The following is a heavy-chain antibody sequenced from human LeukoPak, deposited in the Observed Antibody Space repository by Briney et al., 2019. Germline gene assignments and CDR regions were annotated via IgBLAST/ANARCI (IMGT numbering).Heavy chain of an antibody. D-gene: IGHD6-13*01. V-gene: IGHV3-30*03. J-gene: IGHJ4*02. CDR1: GFTFSSYG. CDR2: ISYDGSNK. Sequence: GGSLRLSCAASGFTFSSYGMLWVRQAPGKGLEWVAVISYDGSNKYYADSVKGRFTISRDNSKNTLYLQVNSLRVEDTAVYYCATESAAGTDYWGQGTLVTVSS. CDR3: ATESAAGTDY.